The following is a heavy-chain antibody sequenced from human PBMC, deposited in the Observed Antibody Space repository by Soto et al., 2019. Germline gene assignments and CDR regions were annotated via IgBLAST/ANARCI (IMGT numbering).Heavy chain of an antibody. CDR2: IYPGDSDT. CDR3: ARRYYYDTNNYDLADSFDI. CDR1: GYSFTNYW. J-gene: IGHJ3*02. D-gene: IGHD3-22*01. V-gene: IGHV5-51*01. Sequence: GESLKISCKGSGYSFTNYWIGWVRQMPGKGLEWMGIIYPGDSDTRYSPSFQGQVTISADKSISTAYLQWSSLKASDTALYYCARRYYYDTNNYDLADSFDIWGQGTMVTVSS.